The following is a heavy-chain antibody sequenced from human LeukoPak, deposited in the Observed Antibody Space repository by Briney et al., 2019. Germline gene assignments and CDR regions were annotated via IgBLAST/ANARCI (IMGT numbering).Heavy chain of an antibody. Sequence: GGSLRLSCAASGFTFSSYSMTWVRQAPGKGLEWVSYITFTSSTIHYADSVKGRFTISRDNAKSSLYLQMNSLRADDTAVYYCARDRLHYGEYEKTLDYWGQGTLVTVSS. V-gene: IGHV3-48*01. D-gene: IGHD4-17*01. CDR2: ITFTSSTI. CDR1: GFTFSSYS. CDR3: ARDRLHYGEYEKTLDY. J-gene: IGHJ4*02.